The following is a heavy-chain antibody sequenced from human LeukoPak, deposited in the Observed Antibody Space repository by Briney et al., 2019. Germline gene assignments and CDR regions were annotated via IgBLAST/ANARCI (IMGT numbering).Heavy chain of an antibody. V-gene: IGHV4-39*07. D-gene: IGHD5-12*01. CDR1: GGSIRSLGYS. CDR3: ARSVSAYAGRGWFDP. Sequence: PSETLSLTCSVSGGSIRSLGYSWGWIRQPPGKGLEWIASMYYTGTTYYNPSLKSRVTMSVDTSKNQFSLNLTSVTAADTAVFYCARSVSAYAGRGWFDPWGQGTLITVSS. J-gene: IGHJ5*02. CDR2: MYYTGTT.